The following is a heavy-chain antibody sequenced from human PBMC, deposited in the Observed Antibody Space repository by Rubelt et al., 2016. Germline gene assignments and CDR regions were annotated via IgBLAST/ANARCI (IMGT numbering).Heavy chain of an antibody. CDR2: IIPVFGTA. V-gene: IGHV1-69*01. J-gene: IGHJ4*02. CDR3: ATTIAIRPYYFDY. D-gene: IGHD6-6*01. Sequence: QVQLVQSGAEVKKPGSSVKVSCKASGGTFSSYAISWVRQAPGQGLEWMGGIIPVFGTANYAQKFQCRITMTADESTSTAYMWLSSLRSEDTAVYYCATTIAIRPYYFDYWGQGTLVTVSS. CDR1: GGTFSSYA.